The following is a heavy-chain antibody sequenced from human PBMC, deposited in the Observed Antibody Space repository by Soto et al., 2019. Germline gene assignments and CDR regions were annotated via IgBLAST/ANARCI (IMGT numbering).Heavy chain of an antibody. J-gene: IGHJ4*02. CDR2: ISGSDGST. V-gene: IGHV3-23*01. D-gene: IGHD5-18*01. CDR1: GFTFSTYD. Sequence: PGGSLRLSCAASGFTFSTYDMNWVRQAPGKGLEWVSIISGSDGSTHYAESVKGRFTISRDNSKNTLYLQMNSLRAEDTAEYYYASQIGYGYAFEYWGQGTLVTVSS. CDR3: ASQIGYGYAFEY.